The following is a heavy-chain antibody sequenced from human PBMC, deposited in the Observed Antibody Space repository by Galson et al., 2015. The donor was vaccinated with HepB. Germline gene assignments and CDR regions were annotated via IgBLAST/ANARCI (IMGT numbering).Heavy chain of an antibody. J-gene: IGHJ4*02. CDR2: IDPNSGDT. CDR3: ATFRGPSAPFDY. V-gene: IGHV1-2*02. CDR1: GSTFTGHY. Sequence: SVKVSCKASGSTFTGHYVHWVRQAPGQGLEWMGWIDPNSGDTIYSQRFQGRVTMTKDTSVNTAYMALTRLTFDDTGVYYCATFRGPSAPFDYWGQGTLVTVSS.